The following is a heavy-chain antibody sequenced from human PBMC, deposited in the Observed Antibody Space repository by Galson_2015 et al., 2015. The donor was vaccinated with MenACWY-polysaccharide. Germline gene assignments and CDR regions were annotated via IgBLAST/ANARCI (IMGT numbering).Heavy chain of an antibody. CDR3: AREGSRIVFHAFDI. CDR2: IQYDGSIK. Sequence: SLRLSCAASGFNFRGSGMHWVRQAPGKGLEWVALIQYDGSIKVYADSVKGRLTISRDNSKNTLFLEMNSLRAEDTAVYFCAREGSRIVFHAFDIWGQGTMVTVSS. CDR1: GFNFRGSG. V-gene: IGHV3-33*05. D-gene: IGHD6-13*01. J-gene: IGHJ3*02.